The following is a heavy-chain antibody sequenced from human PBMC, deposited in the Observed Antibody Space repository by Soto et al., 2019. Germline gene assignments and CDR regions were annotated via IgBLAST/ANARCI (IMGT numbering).Heavy chain of an antibody. CDR2: IYTSGST. Sequence: SETLSLTCTVSGGSISSYYWSWIRQPAGKGLEWIGRIYTSGSTNYNPSLKSRVTMSVDTSKNQFSLKLSSVAAADTAVYYCARAHYYDSSGYSDYWGQGTLVTVSS. V-gene: IGHV4-4*07. CDR1: GGSISSYY. J-gene: IGHJ4*02. D-gene: IGHD3-22*01. CDR3: ARAHYYDSSGYSDY.